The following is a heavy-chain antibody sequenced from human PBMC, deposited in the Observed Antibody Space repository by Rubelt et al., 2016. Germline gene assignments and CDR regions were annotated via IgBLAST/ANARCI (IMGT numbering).Heavy chain of an antibody. Sequence: EVQLVQSGAEVKKPGESLKISWTGSGYRFTHYWIGCVRQMPGKGLEWMGLIHRGDSATRYSPAFQGQVTISADKSINTAYLQWSSLKASDTAIYYCSRLMGYSTIDYWGQGTLVTVSS. CDR1: GYRFTHYW. J-gene: IGHJ4*02. CDR2: IHRGDSAT. CDR3: SRLMGYSTIDY. V-gene: IGHV5-51*01. D-gene: IGHD5-12*01.